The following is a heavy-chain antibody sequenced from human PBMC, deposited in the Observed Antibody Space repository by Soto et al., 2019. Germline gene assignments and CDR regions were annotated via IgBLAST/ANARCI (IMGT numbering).Heavy chain of an antibody. CDR2: IDPSDSHT. V-gene: IGHV5-10-1*01. Sequence: GESLKISCTGSGYSFTSYWISWVRQMPGKGLEWMGRIDPSDSHTTYSPSFQAHVTISADKSISTAYLQRSSLKASDTAMYYCARPYDHYDSSGYNTWGQGTLVTVSS. J-gene: IGHJ5*02. CDR3: ARPYDHYDSSGYNT. CDR1: GYSFTSYW. D-gene: IGHD3-22*01.